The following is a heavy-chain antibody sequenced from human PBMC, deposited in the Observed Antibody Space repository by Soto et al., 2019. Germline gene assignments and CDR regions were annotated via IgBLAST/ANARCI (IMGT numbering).Heavy chain of an antibody. CDR2: IYHSGST. D-gene: IGHD4-17*01. V-gene: IGHV4-30-2*01. Sequence: SETLSLTCAVSGGSISSGGYSWSWIRQPPGKGLEWIGYIYHSGSTYYNPSLKSRVTISVDRSKNQFSLKLSSVTAADTAVYYCARAAVTPNYFDYWGQGTLVTVSS. CDR1: GGSISSGGYS. J-gene: IGHJ4*02. CDR3: ARAAVTPNYFDY.